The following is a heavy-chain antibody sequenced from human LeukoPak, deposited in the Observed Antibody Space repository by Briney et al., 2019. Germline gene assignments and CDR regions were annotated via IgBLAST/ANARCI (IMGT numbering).Heavy chain of an antibody. CDR3: ARHHLGVVIRGWFDP. CDR1: GYTFTSYG. CDR2: ISAYNGNT. V-gene: IGHV1-18*01. Sequence: ASVKVSCKASGYTFTSYGISWVRQAPGQGLEWMGWISAYNGNTNCAQKLQGRVTMTTDTSTSTAYMELRSLRSDDTAVYYCARHHLGVVIRGWFDPWGQGTLATVSS. J-gene: IGHJ5*02. D-gene: IGHD3-3*01.